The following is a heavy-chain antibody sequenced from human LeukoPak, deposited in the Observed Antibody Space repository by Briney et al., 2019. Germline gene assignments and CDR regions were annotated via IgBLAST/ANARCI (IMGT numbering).Heavy chain of an antibody. CDR3: ARGRIAAAGTIYYFDY. V-gene: IGHV1-2*06. Sequence: ASVKVSCKASGYTFTGYYMHWVRQAPGQGLEWMGRINPNSGGTNYAQKFQGRVTMTRDTSISTAYMELRSLRSDDTAVYYCARGRIAAAGTIYYFDYWGQGTLVTVSS. CDR1: GYTFTGYY. J-gene: IGHJ4*02. D-gene: IGHD6-13*01. CDR2: INPNSGGT.